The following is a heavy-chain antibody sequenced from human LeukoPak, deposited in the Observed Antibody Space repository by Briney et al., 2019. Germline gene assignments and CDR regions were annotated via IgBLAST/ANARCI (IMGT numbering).Heavy chain of an antibody. CDR2: IKQDGSKK. Sequence: GGSLRLSCAASGFTFSSYWMTWVRQAPGKGLEWVANIKQDGSKKYYVDSVKGRFTISRDNANDSLYLQMNSLRAEDTAVYYCATDYGGNSGDYWGQGTLVTVSS. J-gene: IGHJ4*02. CDR1: GFTFSSYW. CDR3: ATDYGGNSGDY. D-gene: IGHD4-23*01. V-gene: IGHV3-7*01.